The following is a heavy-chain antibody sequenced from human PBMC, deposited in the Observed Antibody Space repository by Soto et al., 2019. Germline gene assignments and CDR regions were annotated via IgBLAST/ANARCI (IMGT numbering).Heavy chain of an antibody. CDR1: GGSFSGYY. V-gene: IGHV4-34*01. J-gene: IGHJ5*02. CDR3: ARVSNPRNWFDP. CDR2: INHSGST. Sequence: ASETLSLTCAVYGGSFSGYYWSWIRQPPGKGLEWIGEINHSGSTNYNPSLKSRVTISVDTSKNQFSLKLSSVTAADTAVYYCARVSNPRNWFDPWGQGTLVTVSS.